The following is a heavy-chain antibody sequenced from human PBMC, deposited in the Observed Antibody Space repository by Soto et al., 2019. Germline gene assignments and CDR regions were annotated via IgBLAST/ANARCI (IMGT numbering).Heavy chain of an antibody. Sequence: SETLSLTCAVYGGSFSGYYWTWIRQPPGTGLEWIGEINHSGSTNYNPSLKSRVTISVDKSKNQFSLKLSSVTAADTAVYYCARGGDGYNLNWFDPWGQGTLVTVSS. CDR2: INHSGST. V-gene: IGHV4-34*01. CDR3: ARGGDGYNLNWFDP. CDR1: GGSFSGYY. J-gene: IGHJ5*02. D-gene: IGHD5-12*01.